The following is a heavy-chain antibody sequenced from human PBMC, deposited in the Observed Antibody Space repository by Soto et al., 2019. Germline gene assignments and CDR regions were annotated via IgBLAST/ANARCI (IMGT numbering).Heavy chain of an antibody. CDR1: GYTFTSYG. D-gene: IGHD2-2*01. Sequence: ASVKVSCKASGYTFTSYGISWVRQAPGQGLEWMGWISAYNGNTNYAQKLQGRVTMTTDTSTSTAYMELRSLRSDDTAVYYCARVWEDIVVVPAAYYYMDVWGKGTTVTVSS. CDR2: ISAYNGNT. V-gene: IGHV1-18*01. J-gene: IGHJ6*03. CDR3: ARVWEDIVVVPAAYYYMDV.